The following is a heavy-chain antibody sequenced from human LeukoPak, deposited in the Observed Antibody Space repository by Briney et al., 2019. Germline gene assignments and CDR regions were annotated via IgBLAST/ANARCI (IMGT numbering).Heavy chain of an antibody. V-gene: IGHV3-23*01. CDR1: GFTFSSYA. D-gene: IGHD5-18*01. J-gene: IGHJ4*02. Sequence: GGSLRLSCSASGFTFSSYAMSWVRQAPGKGLEWVSAISGSGGSTYYADSVKGRFTISRDNSKNTLYLQMNSLRAEDTAVCYCAKEGDYSYGSEYYFDYWGQGTLVTVSS. CDR3: AKEGDYSYGSEYYFDY. CDR2: ISGSGGST.